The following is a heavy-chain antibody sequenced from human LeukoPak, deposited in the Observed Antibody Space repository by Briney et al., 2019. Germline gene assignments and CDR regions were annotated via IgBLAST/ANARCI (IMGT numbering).Heavy chain of an antibody. D-gene: IGHD3-10*01. CDR2: ICYDGSNK. J-gene: IGHJ4*02. Sequence: GGSLRLSCAASGFTFSSYGMNWVRQAPGKGLEWVSVICYDGSNKYYADSVKGRFTISRDNSKNTLYLQMNSLRAEDTAVYYCARVRDGYYYGSWSYSVYFDYWGQGTLVTVSS. CDR3: ARVRDGYYYGSWSYSVYFDY. CDR1: GFTFSSYG. V-gene: IGHV3-33*01.